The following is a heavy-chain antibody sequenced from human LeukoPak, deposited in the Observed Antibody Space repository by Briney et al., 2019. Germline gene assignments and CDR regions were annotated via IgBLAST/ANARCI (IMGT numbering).Heavy chain of an antibody. V-gene: IGHV3-74*01. Sequence: PGGSLRLSCAASGFNFSNYWMHWVRQAPGKGLEWVSRINIAGSVTTYADSVKGRFTISRDNAKKTLYLQMNSLRAEDTAVYYCPRGMVEWGQGTLATVSS. CDR2: INIAGSVT. D-gene: IGHD2-15*01. J-gene: IGHJ4*02. CDR3: PRGMVE. CDR1: GFNFSNYW.